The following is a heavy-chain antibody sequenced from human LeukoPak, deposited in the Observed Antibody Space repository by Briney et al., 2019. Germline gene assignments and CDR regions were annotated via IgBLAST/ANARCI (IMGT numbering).Heavy chain of an antibody. D-gene: IGHD6-19*01. J-gene: IGHJ6*03. Sequence: ASVKVSCKASGYTFTSYGISWVRQAPGQGLEWMGWISAYNGNTNYAQKLQGRVTMTTDTSTSTAYMELRSLRSDDTAVYYCARGGPHSSGWFQTPRYYYYMDVWGKGTTVTVSS. V-gene: IGHV1-18*01. CDR3: ARGGPHSSGWFQTPRYYYYMDV. CDR1: GYTFTSYG. CDR2: ISAYNGNT.